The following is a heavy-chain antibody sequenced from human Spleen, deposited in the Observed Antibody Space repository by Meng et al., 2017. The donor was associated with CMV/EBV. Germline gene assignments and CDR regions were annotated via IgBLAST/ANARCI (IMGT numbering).Heavy chain of an antibody. Sequence: FSSYAISWVRQAPGQGLEWMGGIIPTLGIASYAQKFQGRVTITADKSTSTDYMELRNLKTDDTAVYYCARYQYYGILTGYYKNNWFDPWGQGTLVTVSS. J-gene: IGHJ5*02. CDR2: IIPTLGIA. CDR1: FSSYA. CDR3: ARYQYYGILTGYYKNNWFDP. D-gene: IGHD3-9*01. V-gene: IGHV1-69*10.